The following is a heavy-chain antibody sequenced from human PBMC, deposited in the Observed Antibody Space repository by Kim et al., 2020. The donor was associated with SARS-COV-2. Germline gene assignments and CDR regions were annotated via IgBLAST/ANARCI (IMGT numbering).Heavy chain of an antibody. V-gene: IGHV3-23*01. CDR2: ISGSGGST. CDR1: GFTFSSYA. Sequence: GGSLRLSCAASGFTFSSYAMSWVRQAPGKGLEWVSAISGSGGSTYYADSVKGRFTISRDNSKNTLYLQMNSLRAEDTAVYYCAKGLQLERHVGLDYYYYGMDVWGQGTTVTVSS. CDR3: AKGLQLERHVGLDYYYYGMDV. J-gene: IGHJ6*02. D-gene: IGHD1-1*01.